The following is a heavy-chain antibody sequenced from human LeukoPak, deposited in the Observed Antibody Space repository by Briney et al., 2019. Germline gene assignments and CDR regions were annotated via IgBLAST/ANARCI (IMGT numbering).Heavy chain of an antibody. Sequence: GGSLRLSCAASGFSFSNYWMTWVRQAPGKGLEWVANIKQDGSERYYVDSVKGRFTISRENAKNSLYLQMNSLRAEDTAVYYCARALSGWGQGTLVTVSS. V-gene: IGHV3-7*03. CDR2: IKQDGSER. CDR1: GFSFSNYW. D-gene: IGHD3-3*01. CDR3: ARALSG. J-gene: IGHJ4*02.